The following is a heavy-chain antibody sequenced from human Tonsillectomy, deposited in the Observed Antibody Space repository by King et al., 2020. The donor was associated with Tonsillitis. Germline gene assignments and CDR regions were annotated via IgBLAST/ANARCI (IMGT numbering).Heavy chain of an antibody. CDR3: ARRVSYYYYMDV. D-gene: IGHD3-22*01. J-gene: IGHJ6*03. V-gene: IGHV4-39*01. CDR1: GGSISSSSYY. CDR2: IYYSGST. Sequence: LQLQESGPGLLKPSETLSLNCTFSGGSISSSSYYWGWIRQPPGKGLEWIMSIYYSGSTYYNPSLKSRVTISVDTSKNQFSLKLSSVTAADTAVYYCARRVSYYYYMDVWGKGTTVTVSS.